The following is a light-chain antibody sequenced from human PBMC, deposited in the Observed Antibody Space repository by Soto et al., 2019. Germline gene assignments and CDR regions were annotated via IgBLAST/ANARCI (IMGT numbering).Light chain of an antibody. CDR2: GAS. CDR3: QQYNKSPPYT. Sequence: EIVMLQSPATLPVSPGERATLSCRASQSFSSNLAWYQQQPGQAPRLLIYGASTRASGIPAMFSGSGSGTEFTLTISSLQSEDFAVYYCQQYNKSPPYTFGQGTKLEIK. V-gene: IGKV3-15*01. J-gene: IGKJ2*01. CDR1: QSFSSN.